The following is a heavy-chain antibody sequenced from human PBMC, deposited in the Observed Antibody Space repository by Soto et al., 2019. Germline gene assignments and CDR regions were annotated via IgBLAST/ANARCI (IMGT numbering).Heavy chain of an antibody. Sequence: GGSLRLSCAASGFTFSNAWMSWVRQAPGKGLEWVGRIKSKQGGGTTDYAATVKGRFTISRDDSKNTLYLQMNSLKTEDTAVYYCTTDSYLTTVTTPAFFDYWGQGTLVTVSS. V-gene: IGHV3-15*01. CDR3: TTDSYLTTVTTPAFFDY. CDR2: IKSKQGGGTT. D-gene: IGHD4-17*01. CDR1: GFTFSNAW. J-gene: IGHJ4*02.